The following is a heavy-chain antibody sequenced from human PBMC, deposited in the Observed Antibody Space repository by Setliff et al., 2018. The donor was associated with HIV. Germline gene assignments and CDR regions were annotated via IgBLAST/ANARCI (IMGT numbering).Heavy chain of an antibody. V-gene: IGHV4-39*01. CDR2: INYRGNT. CDR3: ASLDGSESPYIYYYYMDV. J-gene: IGHJ6*03. D-gene: IGHD3-10*01. CDR1: GGSISTSRYY. Sequence: SETLSLTCTVSGGSISTSRYYRGWIRQPPGKGLEWIGSINYRGNTNYNPSLKSRAAISVNTSKNQISLNLSSVTAADTAVYYCASLDGSESPYIYYYYMDVWGEGTAVTVSS.